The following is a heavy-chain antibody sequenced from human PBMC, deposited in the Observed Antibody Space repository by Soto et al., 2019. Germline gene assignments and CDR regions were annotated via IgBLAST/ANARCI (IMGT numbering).Heavy chain of an antibody. CDR2: INYSGST. CDR1: GGSFSGYY. Sequence: SETLSLTCTVSGGSFSGYYWNWIRQPPGKGLEWIGDINYSGSTSYNPSLKSRVNISVDTSKNQFSLKLSSVTAADTAVYYCARTIAYYDILTGTRDWFDPWGQGTQVTVSS. V-gene: IGHV4-59*12. CDR3: ARTIAYYDILTGTRDWFDP. J-gene: IGHJ5*02. D-gene: IGHD3-9*01.